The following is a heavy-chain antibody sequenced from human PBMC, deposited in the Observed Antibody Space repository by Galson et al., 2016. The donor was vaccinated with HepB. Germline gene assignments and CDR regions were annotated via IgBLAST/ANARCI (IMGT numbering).Heavy chain of an antibody. V-gene: IGHV3-7*01. J-gene: IGHJ4*02. D-gene: IGHD4-23*01. CDR2: VDLGDGAK. CDR3: ARQKESREYGGNSPDY. Sequence: SLRLSCAVSGFTFSRHWMSWVRQAPGKGLEWVANVDLGDGAKYYVNSVAGRFTISRNNARNSLYLQMNSLRAEDTALYYCARQKESREYGGNSPDYWGRGTLVTVSS. CDR1: GFTFSRHW.